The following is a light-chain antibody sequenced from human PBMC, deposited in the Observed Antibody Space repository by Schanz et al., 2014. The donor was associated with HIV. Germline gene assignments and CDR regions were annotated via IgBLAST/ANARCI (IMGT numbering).Light chain of an antibody. CDR1: SSDVGGYNY. V-gene: IGLV2-8*01. CDR3: SSYASNNLRV. CDR2: EVR. Sequence: QSALTQPPSASGSVGQSVTIYCAGTSSDVGGYNYPPWYQQHPGKAPKLIIYEVRKRPSGVPDRFSGSKSGITASLTVSGLQADDEGDYYCSSYASNNLRVFGTGTKVTVL. J-gene: IGLJ1*01.